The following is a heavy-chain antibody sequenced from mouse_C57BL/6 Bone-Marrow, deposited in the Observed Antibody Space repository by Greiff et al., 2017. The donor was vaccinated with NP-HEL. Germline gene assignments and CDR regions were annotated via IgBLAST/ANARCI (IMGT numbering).Heavy chain of an antibody. CDR1: GFTFSDYG. D-gene: IGHD1-1*01. V-gene: IGHV5-15*01. Sequence: EVQRVESGGGLVQPGGSLKLSCAASGFTFSDYGMAWVRQAPRKGPEWVAFISNLASSIYYADTVTGRFTISRENAKNTLYLEMSSLRSEDTAMYYCARHAPNYYGSSYWYFDVWGTGTTVTVSS. CDR2: ISNLASSI. CDR3: ARHAPNYYGSSYWYFDV. J-gene: IGHJ1*03.